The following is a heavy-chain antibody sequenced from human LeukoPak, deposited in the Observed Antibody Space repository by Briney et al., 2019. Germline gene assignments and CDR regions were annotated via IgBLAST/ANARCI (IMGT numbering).Heavy chain of an antibody. Sequence: SETLSLTCTVSGASMSSFYWSWIRQSPGKGLEWIGYIYSSGSTNYNPSPKSRVTISVDTSKSQFSLKLSSVTAADTAVYFCSREGRWLQLGFDYWGRGTLVTVSS. CDR3: SREGRWLQLGFDY. V-gene: IGHV4-59*01. CDR1: GASMSSFY. D-gene: IGHD5-24*01. J-gene: IGHJ4*02. CDR2: IYSSGST.